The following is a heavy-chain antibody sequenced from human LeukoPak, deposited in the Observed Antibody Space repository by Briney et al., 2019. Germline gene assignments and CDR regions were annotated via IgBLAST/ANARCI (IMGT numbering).Heavy chain of an antibody. CDR3: PLAVGATTPIFDY. D-gene: IGHD1-26*01. Sequence: PGRSLSLSCSVSGFTFGSYAMHWVSHAPGNGRGWVAVTSYEGSNKYYADSVKCRFTISRDNSKNTLYLQMNSLRAEDTAVYYCPLAVGATTPIFDYWGQGTLVTVSS. CDR2: TSYEGSNK. CDR1: GFTFGSYA. J-gene: IGHJ4*02. V-gene: IGHV3-30-3*02.